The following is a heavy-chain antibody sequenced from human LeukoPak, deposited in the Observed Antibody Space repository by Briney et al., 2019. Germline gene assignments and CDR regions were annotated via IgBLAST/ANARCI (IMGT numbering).Heavy chain of an antibody. J-gene: IGHJ4*02. V-gene: IGHV3-7*01. CDR1: GFTLSSYW. CDR2: INQDGSDE. CDR3: ARGSLVAPNFDF. Sequence: GGSLRLSCEASGFTLSSYWMSWVRQAPGKGLEWVAYINQDGSDEDYVDSVRGRFTISRDNAKNSLYLQMNSLRAEDTAVYYCARGSLVAPNFDFWGQGTLVTVSS. D-gene: IGHD2-15*01.